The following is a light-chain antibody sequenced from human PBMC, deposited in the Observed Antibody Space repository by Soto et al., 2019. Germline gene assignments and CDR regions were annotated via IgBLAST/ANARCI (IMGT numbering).Light chain of an antibody. Sequence: AIQMTQSTSSLYASVGDRVTITCRASQRVGDDLAWYQKRPGEAPRLLIYDASTLNSGVPSRFSGRASGPEFTLTISGLQPEDFTTYYCLQNRDYPFTFGQGTRLEIK. CDR1: QRVGDD. V-gene: IGKV1-6*01. CDR3: LQNRDYPFT. CDR2: DAS. J-gene: IGKJ5*01.